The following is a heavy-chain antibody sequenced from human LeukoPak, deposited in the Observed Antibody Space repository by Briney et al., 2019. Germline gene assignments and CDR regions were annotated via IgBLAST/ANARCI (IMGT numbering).Heavy chain of an antibody. V-gene: IGHV4-59*08. CDR3: ARGPITMVRGVRFDY. CDR2: IYYSGST. Sequence: SETLSLTCTVSGGSISSYYWSWIRQPPGRGLEWIGYIYYSGSTNYNPSLKSRVTISVDTPKNQFSLKLSSVTAADTAVYYCARGPITMVRGVRFDYWGQGTLVTVSS. D-gene: IGHD3-10*01. CDR1: GGSISSYY. J-gene: IGHJ4*02.